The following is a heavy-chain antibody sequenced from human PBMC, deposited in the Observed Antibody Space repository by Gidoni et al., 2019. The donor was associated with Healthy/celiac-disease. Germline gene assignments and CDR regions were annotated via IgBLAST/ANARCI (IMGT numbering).Heavy chain of an antibody. J-gene: IGHJ4*02. D-gene: IGHD6-13*01. Sequence: QVQLVQSGAEVKKPGSSVKVSCKASGGTFSSYTISWVRQAPGQGLEWMGRIIPILGIANYAQKFQGRVTITAYKSTSTAYMELSSLRSEDTAVYYCATIAAAGYARYWGQGTLVTVSS. CDR3: ATIAAAGYARY. CDR1: GGTFSSYT. V-gene: IGHV1-69*02. CDR2: IIPILGIA.